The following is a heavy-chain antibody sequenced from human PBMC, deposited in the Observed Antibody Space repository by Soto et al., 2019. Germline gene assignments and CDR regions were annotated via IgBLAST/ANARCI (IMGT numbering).Heavy chain of an antibody. V-gene: IGHV1-46*01. D-gene: IGHD3-9*01. CDR1: GYTFTSYY. Sequence: KYPKASVKVSCKASGYTFTSYYMHWVRQAPGQGLEWMGIITPSGGSTSYAQKFQGRVTMTRDTSTSTVYMELSSLRSEDTAVYYCARELWYYDILTGLDMIDAFDIWGQGTMVTVSS. J-gene: IGHJ3*02. CDR3: ARELWYYDILTGLDMIDAFDI. CDR2: ITPSGGST.